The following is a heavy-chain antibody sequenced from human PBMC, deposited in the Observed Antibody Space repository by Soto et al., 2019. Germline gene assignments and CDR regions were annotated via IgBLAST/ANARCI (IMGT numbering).Heavy chain of an antibody. D-gene: IGHD4-4*01. CDR3: ATYSNRNWFDP. Sequence: QVQLVQSGAEVKKPGASVKVSCKASGYTFTSYAMHWVRQAPGQRLEWMGWINAGNGNTKYSQKFQGRVTITRDTAASTAYMELSSLRSEDTAVYYCATYSNRNWFDPWGQGTLVTVSS. CDR2: INAGNGNT. CDR1: GYTFTSYA. J-gene: IGHJ5*02. V-gene: IGHV1-3*01.